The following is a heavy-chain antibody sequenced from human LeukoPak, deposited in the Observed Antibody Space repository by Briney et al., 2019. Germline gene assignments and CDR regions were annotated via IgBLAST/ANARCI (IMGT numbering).Heavy chain of an antibody. Sequence: PGGSLRLSCAASGFTFSSHAMSWVRQAAGKGLEWVSTISDSGVSTYYADSVKGRFTVSRDNAKNSLSLQMNSLRAEDTAVYYCARGTYYFDSWGQGTLVTVSS. CDR1: GFTFSSHA. CDR3: ARGTYYFDS. D-gene: IGHD1-7*01. CDR2: ISDSGVST. J-gene: IGHJ4*02. V-gene: IGHV3-23*01.